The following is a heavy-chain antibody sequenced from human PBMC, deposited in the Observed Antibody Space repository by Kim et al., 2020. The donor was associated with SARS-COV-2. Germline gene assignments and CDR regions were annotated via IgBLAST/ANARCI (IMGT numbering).Heavy chain of an antibody. CDR1: GFTFDDYA. D-gene: IGHD6-19*01. V-gene: IGHV3-9*01. Sequence: GGSLRLSCAASGFTFDDYAMHWVRQAPGKGLEWVSGISWNSGSIGYADSVKGRFTISRDNAKNSLYLQMNSLRAEDTALYYCAKDPARAARYSSGWYGYFQHWGQGTLVTVSS. CDR2: ISWNSGSI. J-gene: IGHJ1*01. CDR3: AKDPARAARYSSGWYGYFQH.